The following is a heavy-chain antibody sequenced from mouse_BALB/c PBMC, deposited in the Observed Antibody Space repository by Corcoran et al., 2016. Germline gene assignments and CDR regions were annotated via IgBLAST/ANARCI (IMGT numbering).Heavy chain of an antibody. Sequence: EVQLQQSGAELVKPGASVKLSCTASGFNIKDTYMHWVKHRPEQGLEWIGRIDPANGNTKYDPKFQGKATITADTSSNTAYLQLSSLTSEDTAVYYCANCDGYFDVWGAGTTVTVSS. V-gene: IGHV14-3*02. CDR1: GFNIKDTY. CDR3: ANCDGYFDV. CDR2: IDPANGNT. J-gene: IGHJ1*01.